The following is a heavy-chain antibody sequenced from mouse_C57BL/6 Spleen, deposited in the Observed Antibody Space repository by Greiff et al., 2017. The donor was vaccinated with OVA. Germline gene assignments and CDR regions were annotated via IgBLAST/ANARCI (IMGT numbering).Heavy chain of an antibody. CDR2: ISNGGGST. D-gene: IGHD1-1*01. CDR1: GFTFSDYY. V-gene: IGHV5-12*01. CDR3: ARHYYGSSHWYFDV. J-gene: IGHJ1*03. Sequence: EVHLVESGGGLVQPGGSLKLSCAASGFTFSDYYMYWVRQTPEKRLEWVAYISNGGGSTYYPDTVKGRFTISRDNAKNTLYLQMSRLKSEDTAMYYGARHYYGSSHWYFDVWGTGTTVTVSS.